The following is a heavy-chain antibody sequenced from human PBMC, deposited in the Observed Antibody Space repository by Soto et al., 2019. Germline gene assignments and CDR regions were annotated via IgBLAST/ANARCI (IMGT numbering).Heavy chain of an antibody. CDR1: GYTFTSYA. V-gene: IGHV1-3*01. Sequence: KVSCKASGYTFTSYAMHWVRQAPGQRLEWMGWINAGNGNTKYSQKFQGRVTITRDTSASTAYMELSSLRSEDTAVYYCARSYDSSGYYFAFDIWGQGTMVTVSS. CDR2: INAGNGNT. CDR3: ARSYDSSGYYFAFDI. D-gene: IGHD3-22*01. J-gene: IGHJ3*02.